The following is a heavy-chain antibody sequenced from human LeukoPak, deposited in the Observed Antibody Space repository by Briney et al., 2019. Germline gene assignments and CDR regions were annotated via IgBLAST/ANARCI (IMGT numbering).Heavy chain of an antibody. CDR1: GFTFSSYG. CDR3: AKELIEYCTNGVCYIFDY. Sequence: PGGSLGLSCAASGFTFSSYGMHWVRQAPGKGLEWVAVISYDGSNKYYADSVKGRFTISRDNSKNTLYLQMNSLRAEDTAVYYCAKELIEYCTNGVCYIFDYWGQGTLVTVSS. CDR2: ISYDGSNK. D-gene: IGHD2-8*01. J-gene: IGHJ4*02. V-gene: IGHV3-30*18.